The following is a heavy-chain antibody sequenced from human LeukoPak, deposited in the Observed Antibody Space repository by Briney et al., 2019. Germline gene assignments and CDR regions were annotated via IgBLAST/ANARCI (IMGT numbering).Heavy chain of an antibody. CDR1: GYTFTSYG. D-gene: IGHD6-13*01. Sequence: RASVKVSCKASGYTFTSYGISWVRQAPGQGLEWMGWISAYNGNTNYAQKLQGRVTMTTDTSTSTAYMELRSLRSDDTAVYYCARWESSWYPGWFDPWGQGTLVTVSS. V-gene: IGHV1-18*01. CDR2: ISAYNGNT. CDR3: ARWESSWYPGWFDP. J-gene: IGHJ5*02.